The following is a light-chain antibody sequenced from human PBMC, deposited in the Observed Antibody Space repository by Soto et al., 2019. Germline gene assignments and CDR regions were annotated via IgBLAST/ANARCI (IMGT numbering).Light chain of an antibody. CDR3: QQYSNWPPIT. J-gene: IGKJ5*01. CDR1: QSVSSN. CDR2: GAS. V-gene: IGKV3-15*01. Sequence: EIVMTQSPATLSVSPGDGATLSCRASQSVSSNLAWYQQKPGQAPRLLIYGASTRATGIPARFSGSGSGTEFTLTISSLQSEDFAVYYCQQYSNWPPITFGQGTRLEIK.